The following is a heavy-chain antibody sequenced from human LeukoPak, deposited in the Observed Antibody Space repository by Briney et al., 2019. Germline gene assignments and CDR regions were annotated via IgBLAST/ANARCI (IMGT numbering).Heavy chain of an antibody. CDR1: GFTPSYHW. J-gene: IGHJ5*02. V-gene: IGHV3-74*01. D-gene: IGHD2-21*01. CDR3: VAVAVTSYH. Sequence: GGSLRLSCAASGFTPSYHWMHGVRQAPGKGLGWVSRTNSDDSRIIYAESVKGRFTISRDNTKNTLYLQMNSLRAEDTAVYYCVAVAVTSYHWGQGTLVTVSS. CDR2: TNSDDSRI.